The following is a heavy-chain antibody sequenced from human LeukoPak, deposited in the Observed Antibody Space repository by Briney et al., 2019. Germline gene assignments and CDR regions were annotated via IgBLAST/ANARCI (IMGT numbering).Heavy chain of an antibody. J-gene: IGHJ4*02. Sequence: GGSLRLSCAASGFTFSTYGMSWVRQAPGKGLEWVAFIHYDGSNNYYADSVKGRFTISRDNSKNTLYLQMNTLRADDTAVYYCAKDHGSSDWYYFDYWGQGTLVTVSS. CDR3: AKDHGSSDWYYFDY. V-gene: IGHV3-30*02. CDR1: GFTFSTYG. CDR2: IHYDGSNN. D-gene: IGHD6-13*01.